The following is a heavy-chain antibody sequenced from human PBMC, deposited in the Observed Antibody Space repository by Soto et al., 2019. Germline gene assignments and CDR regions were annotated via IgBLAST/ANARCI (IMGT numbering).Heavy chain of an antibody. CDR3: AYSSGWYRWFDP. CDR1: GGTFSSYA. Sequence: SVKVSCKASGGTFSSYAISWVRQAPGQGLEWMGGIIPIFGTANYAQKFQGRVTITADESTSTAYMELSSLRSEDTAVYYCAYSSGWYRWFDPWGQGTLVTVSS. CDR2: IIPIFGTA. D-gene: IGHD6-19*01. V-gene: IGHV1-69*13. J-gene: IGHJ5*02.